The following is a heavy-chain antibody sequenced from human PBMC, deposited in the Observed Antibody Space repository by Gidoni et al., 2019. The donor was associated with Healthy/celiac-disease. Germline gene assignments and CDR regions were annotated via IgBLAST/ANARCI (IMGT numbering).Heavy chain of an antibody. CDR2: IIPIFGTA. Sequence: QVQLVQSGAEMKKPGSSVKVSCTGSGGTFSSYAISWVRRAPGQGLEWMGGIIPIFGTANYAQKFRGRVTLTADKSTSTPYMELSSLRSEDTAVYYCAREGGSSRVPDVWGQGTTVTVPS. V-gene: IGHV1-69*14. D-gene: IGHD6-6*01. CDR3: AREGGSSRVPDV. J-gene: IGHJ6*02. CDR1: GGTFSSYA.